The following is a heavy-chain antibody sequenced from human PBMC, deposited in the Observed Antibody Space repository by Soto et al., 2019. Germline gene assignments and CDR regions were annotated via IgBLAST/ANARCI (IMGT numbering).Heavy chain of an antibody. D-gene: IGHD3-22*01. CDR2: ISYDGSNK. Sequence: GGSLRLSCAASGFTFSSYGMHWVRQAPGKGLEWVAIISYDGSNKYYADSVKGRFSISRDNSKNTLYLQMNSLRAEDTAVYYCAKLFPDSSGVFDHWGQGPLVTVPS. CDR3: AKLFPDSSGVFDH. CDR1: GFTFSSYG. V-gene: IGHV3-30*18. J-gene: IGHJ4*02.